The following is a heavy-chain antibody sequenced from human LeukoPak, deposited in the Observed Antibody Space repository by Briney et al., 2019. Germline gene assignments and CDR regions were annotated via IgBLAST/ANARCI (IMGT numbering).Heavy chain of an antibody. CDR2: IYHSGRT. CDR3: ARCLGGRCDYFDY. J-gene: IGHJ4*02. Sequence: PSETLSLTCTVSGYSISSGYYWGWIRQPPGKGLEWIGSIYHSGRTFYNPSLKSRVTISVDTSKNQFSLKLTSVTAADTAVYYCARCLGGRCDYFDYWGQGTLVTVSS. CDR1: GYSISSGYY. D-gene: IGHD3-16*01. V-gene: IGHV4-38-2*02.